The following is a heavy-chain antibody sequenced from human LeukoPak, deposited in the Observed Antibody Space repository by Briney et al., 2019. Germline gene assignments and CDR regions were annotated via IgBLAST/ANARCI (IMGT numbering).Heavy chain of an antibody. V-gene: IGHV1-2*07. D-gene: IGHD6-13*01. CDR1: GYTFTAYY. Sequence: ASVKVSCKASGYTFTAYYIHWVRQAPGQGLEWMGWINPNSGGTIYAHKFQGRVTMTRDTSISTAYMELSRLRSGDTAVYYCARVQYSSSWGHFDYWGQGTLVTVSS. CDR2: INPNSGGT. CDR3: ARVQYSSSWGHFDY. J-gene: IGHJ4*02.